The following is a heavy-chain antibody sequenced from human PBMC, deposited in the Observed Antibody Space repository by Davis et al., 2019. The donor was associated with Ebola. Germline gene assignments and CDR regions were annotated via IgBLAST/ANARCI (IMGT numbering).Heavy chain of an antibody. CDR1: GFTFSDNY. J-gene: IGHJ4*02. CDR3: AREGRVFALDY. V-gene: IGHV3-66*01. CDR2: LCTSADK. D-gene: IGHD3-3*01. Sequence: PGGSLRLSCAASGFTFSDNYMSWVRRAPGKGLEWVSTLCTSADKYYADSVKGRFTISRDNSKNTLYLQMNSLRAEDTAVYYCAREGRVFALDYWGQGALVTVSS.